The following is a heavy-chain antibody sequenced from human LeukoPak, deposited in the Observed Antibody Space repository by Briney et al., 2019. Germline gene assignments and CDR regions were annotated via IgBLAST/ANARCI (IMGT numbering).Heavy chain of an antibody. D-gene: IGHD6-19*01. CDR3: TRTIGYRPVAGLKEKWFDP. CDR2: INPLRGIT. J-gene: IGHJ5*02. V-gene: IGHV1-46*01. CDR1: GYTFTDYY. Sequence: ASVKVSCKTSGYTFTDYYVHWVRQAPGLGLEWMGIINPLRGITIYAQKFQGRVTMTSDTSTNTVYMELSSLISEDTAVYYCTRTIGYRPVAGLKEKWFDPWGQGTLVTVSS.